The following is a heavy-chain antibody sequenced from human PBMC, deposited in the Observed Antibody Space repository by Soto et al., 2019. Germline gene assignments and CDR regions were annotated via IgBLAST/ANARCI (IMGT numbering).Heavy chain of an antibody. CDR3: ASGYYYDSSGYYPAFEY. V-gene: IGHV1-69*13. Sequence: SVKVSCKASGCTFSSYAISWVRQAPGQGLEWMGGIIPIFGTANYAQKFQGRVTITADESTSTAYMELSSLRSEDTAVYYCASGYYYDSSGYYPAFEYWGQGTLVSVSS. J-gene: IGHJ4*02. D-gene: IGHD3-22*01. CDR1: GCTFSSYA. CDR2: IIPIFGTA.